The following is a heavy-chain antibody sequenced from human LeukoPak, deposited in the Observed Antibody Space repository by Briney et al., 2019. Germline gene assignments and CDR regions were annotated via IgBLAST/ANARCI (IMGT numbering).Heavy chain of an antibody. V-gene: IGHV4-4*07. J-gene: IGHJ4*02. CDR1: GGSINNSY. CDR3: ARAHTLSCRGGPCSYFLDY. D-gene: IGHD2-15*01. Sequence: PSETLSLTCTVSGGSINNSYWSWIRQPAGKGLEWVGRIYTSGSTDYNPSLKSRVTMSLDTSKNQFSLKLSSVTAADTAVYYCARAHTLSCRGGPCSYFLDYWGQGTLVTVSS. CDR2: IYTSGST.